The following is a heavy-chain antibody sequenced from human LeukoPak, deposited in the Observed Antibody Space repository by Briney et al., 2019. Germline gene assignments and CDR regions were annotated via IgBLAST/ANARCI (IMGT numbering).Heavy chain of an antibody. D-gene: IGHD3-22*01. V-gene: IGHV1-46*01. CDR3: ARDSSSYYYDSSEYYRPPLLNYFDY. J-gene: IGHJ4*02. CDR1: GYTFTGYY. CDR2: INPSGGIT. Sequence: ASVKVSCKASGYTFTGYYMHWVRQAPGQGLEWMGIINPSGGITRYAQKFQGRVTVTRDTSTSTVYMELSSLRSEDTAVYYCARDSSSYYYDSSEYYRPPLLNYFDYWGQGTLVTVSS.